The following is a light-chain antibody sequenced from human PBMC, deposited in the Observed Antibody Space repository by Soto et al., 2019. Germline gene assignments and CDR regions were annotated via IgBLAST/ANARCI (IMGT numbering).Light chain of an antibody. Sequence: EIVLTQSTGTLSLSPGERATLSCRASQSVSNNYLAWAQQKPGQAPRLPLYGASNRATGIPDRFSGSGSGTDFTLTISRLEPEDFAVYYCQQYGSSGTFGQGTKVDIK. CDR2: GAS. CDR3: QQYGSSGT. J-gene: IGKJ1*01. CDR1: QSVSNNY. V-gene: IGKV3-20*01.